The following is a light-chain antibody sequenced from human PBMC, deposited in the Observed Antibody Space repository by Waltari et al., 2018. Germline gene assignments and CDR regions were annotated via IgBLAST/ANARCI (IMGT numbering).Light chain of an antibody. Sequence: EIVLTQSPGTLSLSPGERATLSCRASQSVSRFLAWYQQKPGQAPRLLIYAASCRATGIPDRFSGSGSGTDFSLTISRLEPEDFAMYYCQHYVSLPATFGQGTKVEIK. V-gene: IGKV3-20*01. J-gene: IGKJ1*01. CDR3: QHYVSLPAT. CDR1: QSVSRF. CDR2: AAS.